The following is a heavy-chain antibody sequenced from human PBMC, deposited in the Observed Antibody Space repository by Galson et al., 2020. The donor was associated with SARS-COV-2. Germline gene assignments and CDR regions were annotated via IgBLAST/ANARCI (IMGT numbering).Heavy chain of an antibody. Sequence: ESGPTLVKPTQTLTLTCTFSGFSLSTSGVGVGWIRQPPGKALEWLALIYWDDDKRYSPSLKSRLTITKDTSKNQVVLTMTNMDPVDTATYYGADRRGSGWYGPYFQHWGQGTLVTVSS. D-gene: IGHD6-19*01. J-gene: IGHJ1*01. CDR3: ADRRGSGWYGPYFQH. CDR2: IYWDDDK. V-gene: IGHV2-5*02. CDR1: GFSLSTSGVG.